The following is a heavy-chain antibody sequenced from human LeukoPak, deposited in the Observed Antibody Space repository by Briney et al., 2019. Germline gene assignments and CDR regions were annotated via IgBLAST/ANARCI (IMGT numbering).Heavy chain of an antibody. CDR3: AKVGGAVDY. CDR1: GFTFSNYA. Sequence: GGSLRLSCAASGFTFSNYAMTWVRQAPGKGLEWVSTISRSGGSTYYADSVKGRFTISRDNSKNTLDLQMNSLRADDTAVYYCAKVGGAVDYWGQGTRVTVSS. J-gene: IGHJ4*02. V-gene: IGHV3-23*01. D-gene: IGHD2-21*01. CDR2: ISRSGGST.